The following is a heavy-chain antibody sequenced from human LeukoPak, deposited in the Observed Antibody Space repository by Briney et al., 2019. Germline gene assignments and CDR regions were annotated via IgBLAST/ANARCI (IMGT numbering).Heavy chain of an antibody. V-gene: IGHV4-34*01. CDR1: GGSFSGYY. CDR3: ARGEYSSSSFDY. Sequence: SETLSLTCAVYGGSFSGYYWNWIRQPPGKGLEWIGEINHSGSTNYNPSLKSRVTISVDTSKNQFSLKLSSVTAADTAVYYCARGEYSSSSFDYWGQGTLVTVSS. J-gene: IGHJ4*02. D-gene: IGHD6-6*01. CDR2: INHSGST.